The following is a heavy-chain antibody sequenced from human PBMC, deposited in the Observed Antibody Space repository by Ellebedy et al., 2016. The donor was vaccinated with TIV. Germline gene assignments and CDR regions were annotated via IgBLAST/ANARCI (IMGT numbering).Heavy chain of an antibody. CDR2: IYYSGST. V-gene: IGHV4-59*01. J-gene: IGHJ6*03. CDR1: DDSMTSYY. D-gene: IGHD5-18*01. Sequence: SETLSLTCTVSDDSMTSYYWTWVRQPPGKGLDWIGSIYYSGSTYYNPSLTSRVTISVDTSKNQFSLRLSSVTAADTAVYYCVRLDTTLITVEEYYYYMDVWGKGTTVTVSS. CDR3: VRLDTTLITVEEYYYYMDV.